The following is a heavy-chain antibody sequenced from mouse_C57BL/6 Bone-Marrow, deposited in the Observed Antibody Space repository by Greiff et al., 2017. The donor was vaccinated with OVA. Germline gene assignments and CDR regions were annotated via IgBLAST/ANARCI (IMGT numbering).Heavy chain of an antibody. D-gene: IGHD1-1*01. J-gene: IGHJ4*01. CDR2: IDPANGNT. CDR3: AREGGSSDYAMDY. V-gene: IGHV14-3*01. CDR1: GFNIKNTY. Sequence: VQLQQSVAELVRPGASVKLSCTASGFNIKNTYMRWVKQRPEQGLEWIGRIDPANGNTKYAPKFQGKATITADTSSNTAYLQLSSLTSEDTAIYYCAREGGSSDYAMDYWGQGTSVTVSS.